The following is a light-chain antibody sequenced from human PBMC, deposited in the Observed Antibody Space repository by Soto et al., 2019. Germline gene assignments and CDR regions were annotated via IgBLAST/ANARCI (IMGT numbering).Light chain of an antibody. J-gene: IGKJ1*01. CDR3: MGALQTPPP. CDR2: LGS. Sequence: DIVMTQSPVSLPVTPGEPASISCRSSQSLLHSNGYNYLDWYLQKPGQSPQLLIYLGSNRASGAPGRFGASASGTDFTLKISRGGAEDVGFYYCMGALQTPPPFGQGTKVDIK. CDR1: QSLLHSNGYNY. V-gene: IGKV2-28*01.